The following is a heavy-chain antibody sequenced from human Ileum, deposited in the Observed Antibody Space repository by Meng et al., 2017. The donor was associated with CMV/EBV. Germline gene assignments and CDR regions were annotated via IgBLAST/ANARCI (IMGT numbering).Heavy chain of an antibody. V-gene: IGHV4-34*01. CDR2: INHSGST. CDR1: GGSFSGYY. J-gene: IGHJ1*01. D-gene: IGHD1-26*01. CDR3: ARPPGSIVGPTLYLEYFHH. Sequence: SETLSLTCAVYGGSFSGYYWSWIRQPPGKGLEWIGEINHSGSTNYNPSLKSRVTISVDTSTSTVYMELKSLTSEDTAVYYCARPPGSIVGPTLYLEYFHHWGQGTLVTVSS.